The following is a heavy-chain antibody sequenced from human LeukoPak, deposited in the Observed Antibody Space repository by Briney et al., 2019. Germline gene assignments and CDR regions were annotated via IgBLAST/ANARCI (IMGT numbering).Heavy chain of an antibody. CDR2: INHSGST. J-gene: IGHJ4*02. V-gene: IGHV4-34*01. D-gene: IGHD2-21*02. Sequence: SDTLSLTCAVYGRSFSPYYWSWIRQPPGKGLEWVGEINHSGSTNYNPSLKSRVTISVDTSKNQFSLRLSSVTAADTAVYYCARGGFYCGGDCYVDYWGQGTLVTVSS. CDR1: GRSFSPYY. CDR3: ARGGFYCGGDCYVDY.